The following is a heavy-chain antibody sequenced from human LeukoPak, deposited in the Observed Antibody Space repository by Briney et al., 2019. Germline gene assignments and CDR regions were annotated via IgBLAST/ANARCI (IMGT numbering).Heavy chain of an antibody. CDR2: ISAYNGNT. CDR1: GYTFTSYG. V-gene: IGHV1-18*01. Sequence: ASVKVSCKASGYTFTSYGITWVRQAPGQGLEWMGWISAYNGNTHYAQNLQGRVTMTTDTSTSTAYMELKSLRSDDTAVYYCARGGHRRYYYTSGSAFDPWGQGTLVTVSS. J-gene: IGHJ5*02. D-gene: IGHD3-10*01. CDR3: ARGGHRRYYYTSGSAFDP.